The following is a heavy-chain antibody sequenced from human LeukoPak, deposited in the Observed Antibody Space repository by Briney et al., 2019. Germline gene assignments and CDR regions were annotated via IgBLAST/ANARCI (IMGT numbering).Heavy chain of an antibody. J-gene: IGHJ4*02. CDR2: IRYDGSNK. CDR3: ASSIDGSRHRRFDY. CDR1: GFTFSSYG. V-gene: IGHV3-30*02. Sequence: GGSLRLSCAASGFTFSSYGMHWVRQAPGKGLGWVAFIRYDGSNKYYADSVKGRFTISRDNSKNTLYLQMNSLRAEDTAVYYCASSIDGSRHRRFDYWGQGTLVTVSS. D-gene: IGHD5-24*01.